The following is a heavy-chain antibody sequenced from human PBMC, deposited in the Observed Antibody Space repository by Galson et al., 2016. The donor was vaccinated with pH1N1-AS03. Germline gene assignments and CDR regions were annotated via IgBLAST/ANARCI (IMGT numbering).Heavy chain of an antibody. Sequence: SLRLSCAASGFTFSDYAMHWVRQAPGRGLEYVSAISSDGSGTYYANSVKGRFTISRDNSKNTMYLQMGSLRPEDMAVYYCARRRSYYDFRSNYSDYWGQGTLVTVSS. V-gene: IGHV3-64*01. D-gene: IGHD3-3*01. CDR1: GFTFSDYA. CDR3: ARRRSYYDFRSNYSDY. CDR2: ISSDGSGT. J-gene: IGHJ4*02.